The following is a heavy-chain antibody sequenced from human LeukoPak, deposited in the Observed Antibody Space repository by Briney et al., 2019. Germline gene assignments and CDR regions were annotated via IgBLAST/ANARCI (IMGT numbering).Heavy chain of an antibody. V-gene: IGHV3-21*01. CDR2: ISSSSSYI. CDR3: ARERVSGYGAAADY. Sequence: PGGSLRLSCAASGFTFSSYSMNWVRQAPGKGLEWVSSISSSSSYIYCADSVKGRFTISRDNAKNSLYLQMNSLRAEDTAVYYCARERVSGYGAAADYWGQGTLVTVSS. CDR1: GFTFSSYS. J-gene: IGHJ4*02. D-gene: IGHD5-12*01.